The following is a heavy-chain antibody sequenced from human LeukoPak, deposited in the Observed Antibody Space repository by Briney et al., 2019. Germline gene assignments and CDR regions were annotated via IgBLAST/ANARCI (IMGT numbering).Heavy chain of an antibody. Sequence: SETLSLTCNVSGGSISSYFWTWIRQLAGKGLEWIGRIHASGTTNYNSPLQSRVSMSVDTSKNQFSLKLTSVTAADTAVYFCARDGADVYGRAFDYWGQGTLVSVSS. J-gene: IGHJ4*02. CDR2: IHASGTT. CDR1: GGSISSYF. CDR3: ARDGADVYGRAFDY. D-gene: IGHD3-10*01. V-gene: IGHV4-4*07.